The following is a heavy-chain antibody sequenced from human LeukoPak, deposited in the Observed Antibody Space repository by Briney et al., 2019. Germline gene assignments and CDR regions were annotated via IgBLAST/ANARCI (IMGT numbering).Heavy chain of an antibody. J-gene: IGHJ4*02. Sequence: SETLSLTCTVSGGSISSSSYYWGWIRQPPGKGLEWIGSIHHSGSTFYNPSLVSRVTISVDTSKNQFSVRVSSVTAADTAVYYCARDHYTTGTTGFWDSWGQGTLVTVSS. CDR1: GGSISSSSYY. CDR2: IHHSGST. V-gene: IGHV4-39*07. CDR3: ARDHYTTGTTGFWDS. D-gene: IGHD1-1*01.